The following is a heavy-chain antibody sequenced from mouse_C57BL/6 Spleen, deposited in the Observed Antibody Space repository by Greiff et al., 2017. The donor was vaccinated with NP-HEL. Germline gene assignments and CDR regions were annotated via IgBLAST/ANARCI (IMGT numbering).Heavy chain of an antibody. J-gene: IGHJ2*01. D-gene: IGHD2-5*01. CDR3: AREESNHYFDY. CDR2: IYPSDSET. Sequence: VQLQQPGAELVRPGSSVKLSCKASGYTFTSYWMDWVKQRPGQGLEWIGNIYPSDSETHYNQKFKDKATLTVDKSSSTAYMQLSSLTSEDSAVYYCAREESNHYFDYWGQGTTLTVSS. V-gene: IGHV1-61*01. CDR1: GYTFTSYW.